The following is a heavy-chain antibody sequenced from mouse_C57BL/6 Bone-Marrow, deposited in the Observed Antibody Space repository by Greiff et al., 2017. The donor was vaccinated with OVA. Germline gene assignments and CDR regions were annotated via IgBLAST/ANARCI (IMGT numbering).Heavy chain of an antibody. D-gene: IGHD4-1*01. V-gene: IGHV7-3*01. Sequence: EVMLVESGGGLVQPGGSLSLSCAASGFTFTDYYMSWVRQPPGKALEWLGFIRNKANGYTTEYSASVKGRFTISRDNSQSILYLQMNALRAEDSATYYCARSHWGLYFDYWGQGTTLTVSS. CDR1: GFTFTDYY. CDR2: IRNKANGYTT. J-gene: IGHJ2*01. CDR3: ARSHWGLYFDY.